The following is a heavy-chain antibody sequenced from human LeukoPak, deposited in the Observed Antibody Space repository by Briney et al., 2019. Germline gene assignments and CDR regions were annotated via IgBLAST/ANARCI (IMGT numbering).Heavy chain of an antibody. D-gene: IGHD2-15*01. Sequence: ASVKVSCKVSGYTLTELSMHWVRQAPGKGLEWMGGFDPEDGETIYAQKFQGRVTMTEDTSTDTAYMELSSLRSEDTAVYYCARGIEVVVAATEDDAFDIWGQGTMVTVSS. V-gene: IGHV1-24*01. CDR3: ARGIEVVVAATEDDAFDI. J-gene: IGHJ3*02. CDR2: FDPEDGET. CDR1: GYTLTELS.